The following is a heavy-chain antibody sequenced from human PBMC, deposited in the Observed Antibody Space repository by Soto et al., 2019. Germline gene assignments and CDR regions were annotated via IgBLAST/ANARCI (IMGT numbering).Heavy chain of an antibody. Sequence: GGSLRLSCAASGFTFSSYAMSWVRQAPGKGLEWVSAISGSGGSTYYADSVKGRFTISRDNSKNTLYLQMNSLRAEDTAVYYCAKFQVPSRWGSYRYTLLELDYWGQGTLVTVSS. CDR1: GFTFSSYA. D-gene: IGHD3-16*02. CDR2: ISGSGGST. V-gene: IGHV3-23*01. CDR3: AKFQVPSRWGSYRYTLLELDY. J-gene: IGHJ4*02.